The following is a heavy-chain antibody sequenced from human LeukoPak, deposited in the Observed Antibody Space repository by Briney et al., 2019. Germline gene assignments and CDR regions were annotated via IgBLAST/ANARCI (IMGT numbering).Heavy chain of an antibody. CDR1: GGSIRSSYYY. CDR3: ARAGWRYYFDY. CDR2: IYHSGST. D-gene: IGHD6-19*01. V-gene: IGHV4-39*07. Sequence: SETLSLTCTVSGGSIRSSYYYWGWIRQPPGKGLEWIGEIYHSGSTNYNPSLKSRVTISVDKSKNQFSLKLSSVTAADTAVYYCARAGWRYYFDYWGQGTLVTVSS. J-gene: IGHJ4*02.